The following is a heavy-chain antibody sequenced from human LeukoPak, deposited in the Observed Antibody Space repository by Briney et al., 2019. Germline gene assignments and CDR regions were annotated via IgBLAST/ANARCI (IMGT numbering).Heavy chain of an antibody. CDR3: ASQGVCCPGWSPASYYYGMDV. CDR2: IIPIFGTA. V-gene: IGHV1-69*13. J-gene: IGHJ6*02. CDR1: GGTFSSYA. D-gene: IGHD2-15*01. Sequence: SVKVSCKASGGTFSSYAISWVRQAPGQGLEWMGGIIPIFGTANYAQKFQGRVTITADESTSTAYMELSSLRSEDTAVYYCASQGVCCPGWSPASYYYGMDVWGQGTLVTVSS.